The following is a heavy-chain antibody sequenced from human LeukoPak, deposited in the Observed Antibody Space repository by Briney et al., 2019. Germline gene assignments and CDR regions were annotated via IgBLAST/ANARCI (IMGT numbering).Heavy chain of an antibody. V-gene: IGHV4-30-4*01. J-gene: IGHJ4*02. CDR3: ARGPYSSGWYEGPDY. Sequence: PSETLSLTCTVSGGSISSGDYYWSWIRQPPGKGLEWIGYIYYSGSTYYNPSLKSRVTISVDTSKNQFSLKLNSVTAADTAVYYCARGPYSSGWYEGPDYWGQGTLVTVSS. D-gene: IGHD6-19*01. CDR1: GGSISSGDYY. CDR2: IYYSGST.